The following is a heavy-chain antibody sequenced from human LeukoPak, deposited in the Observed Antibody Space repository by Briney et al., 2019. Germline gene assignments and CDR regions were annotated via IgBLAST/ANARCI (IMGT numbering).Heavy chain of an antibody. V-gene: IGHV4-39*01. J-gene: IGHJ4*02. CDR3: ATSYYDFWSGYRPGYFDY. D-gene: IGHD3-3*01. Sequence: SETLSLTCTVSGGSISSSSYYWGWIRQPPGKGLEWIGSIYYSGSTYYNPSLKSRVTISVDTSKNQFSLKLSSVTAADTAVYYCATSYYDFWSGYRPGYFDYWRQGTLVTVSS. CDR1: GGSISSSSYY. CDR2: IYYSGST.